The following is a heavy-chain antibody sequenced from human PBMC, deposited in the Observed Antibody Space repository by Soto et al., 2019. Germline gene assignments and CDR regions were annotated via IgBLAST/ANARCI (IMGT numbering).Heavy chain of an antibody. D-gene: IGHD6-13*01. CDR2: ISNDGNTK. CDR3: TSQIATGY. CDR1: GFTVRNFG. Sequence: QVQLVESRGGVVQPGRSLRLSCAASGFTVRNFGMNWVRQAPGKGLEWVSVISNDGNTKYFADSVKGRFTISRDNSENTLYLQMNSLRGDDTAFYYCTSQIATGYWGQGTLVTVSS. J-gene: IGHJ4*02. V-gene: IGHV3-30*03.